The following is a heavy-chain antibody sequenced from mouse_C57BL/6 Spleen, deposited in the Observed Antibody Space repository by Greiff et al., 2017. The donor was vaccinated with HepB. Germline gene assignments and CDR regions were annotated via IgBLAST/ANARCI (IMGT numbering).Heavy chain of an antibody. CDR2: IWRGGST. D-gene: IGHD2-5*01. V-gene: IGHV2-5*01. J-gene: IGHJ4*01. CDR1: GFSLTSYG. Sequence: VQLQESGPGLVQPSQSLSITCTVSGFSLTSYGVHWVRQSPGKGLEWLGVIWRGGSTDYNAAFMSRLSITKDNSKSQVFFKMNSLQADDTAIYYCAKEIVTTHYAMDYWGQGTSVTVSS. CDR3: AKEIVTTHYAMDY.